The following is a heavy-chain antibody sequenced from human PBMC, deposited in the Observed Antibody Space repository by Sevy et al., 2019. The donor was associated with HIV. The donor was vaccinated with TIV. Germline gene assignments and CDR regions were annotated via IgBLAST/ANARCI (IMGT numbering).Heavy chain of an antibody. J-gene: IGHJ6*02. CDR2: LIGGGSRT. CDR3: AKRRVQSGLSGGGANYGWDV. Sequence: GGSLRLSCAASGFSFSNYAMSWVRQAPGKGLEWVSTLIGGGSRTYYADSVTGRFTISRDNSRNTLYLQMNSLRAEDTPVYYCAKRRVQSGLSGGGANYGWDVWSQGTTVTVSS. CDR1: GFSFSNYA. D-gene: IGHD2-8*02. V-gene: IGHV3-23*01.